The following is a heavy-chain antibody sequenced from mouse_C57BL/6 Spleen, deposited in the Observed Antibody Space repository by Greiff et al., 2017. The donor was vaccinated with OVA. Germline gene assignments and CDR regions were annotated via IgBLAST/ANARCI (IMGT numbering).Heavy chain of an antibody. CDR3: ARDDGNYWYFDV. CDR1: GFTFSDYY. CDR2: INYDGSST. Sequence: EVQLQESEGGLVQPGSSMKLSCTASGFTFSDYYMAWVRQVPEKGLEWVANINYDGSSTYYLDSLKSRFIISRDNAKNILYLQMSSLKSEDTATYYCARDDGNYWYFDVWGTGTTVTVSS. J-gene: IGHJ1*03. V-gene: IGHV5-16*01. D-gene: IGHD2-1*01.